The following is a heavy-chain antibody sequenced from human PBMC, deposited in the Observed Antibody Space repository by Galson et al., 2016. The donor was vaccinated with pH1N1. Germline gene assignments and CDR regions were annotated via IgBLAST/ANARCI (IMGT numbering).Heavy chain of an antibody. CDR1: GFSFDDHA. CDR2: ISWNSGAI. V-gene: IGHV3-9*01. D-gene: IGHD5-12*01. CDR3: ARDVAYSGDDPYFRL. J-gene: IGHJ4*02. Sequence: SLRLSCAASGFSFDDHAMHWVRQAPGKGLEWVSGISWNSGAIDYSDSVQGRFTISRDNAKNSLYLQMNSLRPEDTAFYYCARDVAYSGDDPYFRLWGQGTMFTVYS.